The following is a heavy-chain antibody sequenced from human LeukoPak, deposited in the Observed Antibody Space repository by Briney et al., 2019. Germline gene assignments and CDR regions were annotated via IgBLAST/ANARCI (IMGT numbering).Heavy chain of an antibody. J-gene: IGHJ4*02. CDR2: ISRSGSTT. D-gene: IGHD5-12*01. V-gene: IGHV3-48*03. Sequence: GGSLRLSCAASGFTFSSYEMNWVRQAPGKGLEWVSCISRSGSTTHYADSVKGRFIISRDNAENSLYLQMNSLRAEDTAVYYCAKDRTAGYDGLVDYWGQGTLVTVSS. CDR1: GFTFSSYE. CDR3: AKDRTAGYDGLVDY.